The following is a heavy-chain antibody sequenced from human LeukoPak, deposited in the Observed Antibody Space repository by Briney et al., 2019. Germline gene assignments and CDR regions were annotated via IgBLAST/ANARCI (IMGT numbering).Heavy chain of an antibody. J-gene: IGHJ6*03. CDR2: INPNNGGT. V-gene: IGHV1-2*02. CDR1: GYTFTAYY. CDR3: ARGLSGPYYYYYMDV. D-gene: IGHD2-15*01. Sequence: ASVKVSCKTSGYTFTAYYMHWVRQAPGRGLEWMGWINPNNGGTNYAQKFQGRVTMTRDTSISTAYMELSRLRSDDTAVYYCARGLSGPYYYYYMDVWGKGTTVTVSS.